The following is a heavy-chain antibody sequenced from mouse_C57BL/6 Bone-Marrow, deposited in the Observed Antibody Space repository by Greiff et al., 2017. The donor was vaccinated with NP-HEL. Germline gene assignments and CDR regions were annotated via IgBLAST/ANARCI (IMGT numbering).Heavy chain of an antibody. J-gene: IGHJ3*01. V-gene: IGHV3-6*01. CDR3: AREGGYYGSPFAY. CDR1: GYSIISGYY. CDR2: ISYDGSN. D-gene: IGHD1-1*01. Sequence: DVKLQESGPGLVKPSQSLSLTCSVTGYSIISGYYWNWIRQFPGNKLEWMAYISYDGSNNYNPSLKNRISITRDISKNQFCLKWTSVTTEDTATYYCAREGGYYGSPFAYWGQGTLVTVSA.